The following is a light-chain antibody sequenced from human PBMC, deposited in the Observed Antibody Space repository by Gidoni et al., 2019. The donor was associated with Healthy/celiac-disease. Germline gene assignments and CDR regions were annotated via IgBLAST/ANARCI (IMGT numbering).Light chain of an antibody. CDR3: AAWDDSLNGPYVV. CDR1: SSNIGSNT. J-gene: IGLJ2*01. CDR2: SNN. V-gene: IGLV1-44*01. Sequence: QPVLTPPPSASGTPGQSATISWSGSSSNIGSNTVNWYQQLPGTAPKLLIYSNNQRPSGGPDRFSGSKSGTSASLAISGLQSEDEADYYCAAWDDSLNGPYVVFGGGTKLTVL.